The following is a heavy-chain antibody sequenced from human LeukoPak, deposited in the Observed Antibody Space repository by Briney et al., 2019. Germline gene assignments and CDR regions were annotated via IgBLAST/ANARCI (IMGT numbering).Heavy chain of an antibody. V-gene: IGHV3-30*01. CDR1: GFTFSAYA. Sequence: PGGSLRLSCAASGFTFSAYAMHWVRQAPGKGLEWVAVISYDGSNKYYADSVKGRFTISRDNSKNTLYLQMNSLRAEDTAVYYCARAEVSKATPGAFDIWGQGTMVTVSS. D-gene: IGHD2/OR15-2a*01. CDR3: ARAEVSKATPGAFDI. J-gene: IGHJ3*02. CDR2: ISYDGSNK.